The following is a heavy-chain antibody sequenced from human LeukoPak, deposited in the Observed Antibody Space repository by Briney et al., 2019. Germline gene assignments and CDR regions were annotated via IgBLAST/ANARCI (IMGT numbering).Heavy chain of an antibody. D-gene: IGHD6-6*01. CDR2: IRSKVNNYAT. Sequence: GGSLRLSCAASGFTFSGSAMHWVRQPSGKGLEWVGRIRSKVNNYATAYAASVKGRFTISRDDSKNTAYLQVNSLRAEDTAVYYCASLRAARLMNYWGQGTLVTVSS. J-gene: IGHJ4*02. CDR1: GFTFSGSA. V-gene: IGHV3-73*01. CDR3: ASLRAARLMNY.